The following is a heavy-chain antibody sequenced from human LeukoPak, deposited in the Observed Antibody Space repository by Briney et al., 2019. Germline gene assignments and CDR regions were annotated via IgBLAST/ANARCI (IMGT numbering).Heavy chain of an antibody. CDR1: GGSFSGYY. CDR2: INHSGST. V-gene: IGHV4-34*01. Sequence: SEPLSLLCAVYGGSFSGYYWSWIRQPPGKGPEWIGEINHSGSTNYNPSLKSRVTISVDTSKNQFSLKLSSVTAADTAVYYCARTREKGGYYYHNAFDIWGQGTMVTVSS. D-gene: IGHD3-22*01. CDR3: ARTREKGGYYYHNAFDI. J-gene: IGHJ3*02.